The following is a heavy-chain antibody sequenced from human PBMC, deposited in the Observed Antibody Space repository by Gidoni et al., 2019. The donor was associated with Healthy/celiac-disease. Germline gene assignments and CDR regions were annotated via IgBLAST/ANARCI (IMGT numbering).Heavy chain of an antibody. CDR1: GYTFTSYA. CDR3: ARDGEPYGDYPGGDY. V-gene: IGHV1-3*01. D-gene: IGHD4-17*01. Sequence: QVQLVQSGAEVKKPGAPVKVSCKASGYTFTSYAMHWVRQAPGQRLEWMGWINAGNGNTKYSQKFQGRVTITRDTSASTAYMELSSLRSEDTAVYYCARDGEPYGDYPGGDYWGQGTLVTVSS. J-gene: IGHJ4*02. CDR2: INAGNGNT.